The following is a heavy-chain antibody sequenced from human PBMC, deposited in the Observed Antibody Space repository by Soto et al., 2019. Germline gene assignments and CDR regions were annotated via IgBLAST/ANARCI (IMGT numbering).Heavy chain of an antibody. V-gene: IGHV1-18*04. CDR2: ISAYNGNT. Sequence: ASVKVSCKASGYTFTSYGISWVRQAPGQGLEWMGWISAYNGNTNYAQKLQGRVTMTTDTSTSTAYMELRSLRAEDTAVYYCARDRYGYYYYGMDVWGQGTTVTVS. CDR3: ARDRYGYYYYGMDV. D-gene: IGHD1-1*01. J-gene: IGHJ6*02. CDR1: GYTFTSYG.